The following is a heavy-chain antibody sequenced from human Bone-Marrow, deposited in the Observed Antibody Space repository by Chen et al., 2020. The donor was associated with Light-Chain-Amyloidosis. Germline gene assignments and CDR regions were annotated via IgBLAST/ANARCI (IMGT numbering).Heavy chain of an antibody. Sequence: EVQLEQSGPEVKKPGESLKISCKGSGYTFPNYWIGWVRQMPGKGLEWMGVIYPDDSNARYSPSLEGQVTLAADKSITTAYLQWRSLKASDTAMYYCARRRDRYNFDRWGQGTLVTVSS. D-gene: IGHD1-26*01. CDR2: IYPDDSNA. CDR1: GYTFPNYW. V-gene: IGHV5-51*01. CDR3: ARRRDRYNFDR. J-gene: IGHJ4*02.